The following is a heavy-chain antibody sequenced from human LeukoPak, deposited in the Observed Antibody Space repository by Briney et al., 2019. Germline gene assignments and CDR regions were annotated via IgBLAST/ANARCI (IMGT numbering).Heavy chain of an antibody. CDR3: ARRLGRKFGERFYYYHYLDV. D-gene: IGHD3-10*01. V-gene: IGHV4-38-2*02. CDR2: IYHSGST. Sequence: SETLSLTCTVSGYSISSGCYWGWIRQPPGKGLEWIGSIYHSGSTYYNPSLKSRVTISVDTSKNQFSLKLSSVTAADTAVYYCARRLGRKFGERFYYYHYLDVWGKGTTVTISS. J-gene: IGHJ6*03. CDR1: GYSISSGCY.